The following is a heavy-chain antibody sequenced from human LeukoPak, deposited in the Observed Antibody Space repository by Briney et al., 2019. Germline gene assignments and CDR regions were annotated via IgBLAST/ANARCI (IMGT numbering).Heavy chain of an antibody. Sequence: GGSLRLSCAASGFTFSNAWMSWVRQAPGKGLEWVGCIKSKTDGGTTDYAAPVKGRFTISRDDSKNTLYLQMNSLKTEDTAVYYCTTTDIVATIDYWGQGTLVTVSS. V-gene: IGHV3-15*01. D-gene: IGHD5-12*01. CDR2: IKSKTDGGTT. CDR3: TTTDIVATIDY. J-gene: IGHJ4*02. CDR1: GFTFSNAW.